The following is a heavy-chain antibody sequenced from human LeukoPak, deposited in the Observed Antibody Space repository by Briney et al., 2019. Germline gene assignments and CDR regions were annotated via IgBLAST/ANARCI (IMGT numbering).Heavy chain of an antibody. D-gene: IGHD6-19*01. CDR1: GHTFTSYD. CDR3: ARGTPTDAYSSGWYW. Sequence: GASVKVSCKASGHTFTSYDINWVRQATGQGLEWMGWMNPNSGNTGYAQKFQGRVTMTRNTSISTAYMELSSLRSEDTAVYYCARGTPTDAYSSGWYWWGQGTLVTVSS. J-gene: IGHJ4*02. V-gene: IGHV1-8*01. CDR2: MNPNSGNT.